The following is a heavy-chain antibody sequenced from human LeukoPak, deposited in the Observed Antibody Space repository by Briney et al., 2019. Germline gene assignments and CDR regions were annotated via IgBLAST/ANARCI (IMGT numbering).Heavy chain of an antibody. J-gene: IGHJ4*02. V-gene: IGHV3-7*01. D-gene: IGHD5-18*01. Sequence: PGGSLRLSCAASGFTVSSNYMSWVRQAPGKGLEWVANKKKDGSEKYYVDSVKGRFTISRDNAKTSLYLQMNSLRAEDTAVYYCARDLSGVTGYTYGRGIDYWGQGTLVTVSS. CDR1: GFTVSSNY. CDR2: KKKDGSEK. CDR3: ARDLSGVTGYTYGRGIDY.